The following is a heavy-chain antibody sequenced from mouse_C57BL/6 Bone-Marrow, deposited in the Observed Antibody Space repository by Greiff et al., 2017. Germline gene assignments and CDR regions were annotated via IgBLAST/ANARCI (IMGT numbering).Heavy chain of an antibody. CDR3: ARPYYSNYWDFDV. D-gene: IGHD2-5*01. Sequence: QVQLQQPGAELVKPGASVQMSCKASGYTFTRYWITWVKQRPGQGLEWIGDIYPGSGSTNYNEKFKSKATLTVDTSASTAYMQLSSLTSEDSAVYYCARPYYSNYWDFDVWGTGTTVTVSS. V-gene: IGHV1-55*01. CDR2: IYPGSGST. CDR1: GYTFTRYW. J-gene: IGHJ1*03.